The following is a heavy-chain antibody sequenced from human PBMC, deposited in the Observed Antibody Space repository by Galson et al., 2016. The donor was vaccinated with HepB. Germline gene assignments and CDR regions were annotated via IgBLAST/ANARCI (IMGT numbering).Heavy chain of an antibody. CDR1: GFTFSSYG. V-gene: IGHV3-30*18. CDR2: ILYDGDYK. D-gene: IGHD6-19*01. J-gene: IGHJ4*02. Sequence: SLRLSCAASGFTFSSYGIHWVRQAPGKGLEWVAVILYDGDYKYYADSVKGRFTISRDNSKNTVFLQMNSLRVEDTALYYCSKANLVGYRSGSQLDSWGQGTLVTVSS. CDR3: SKANLVGYRSGSQLDS.